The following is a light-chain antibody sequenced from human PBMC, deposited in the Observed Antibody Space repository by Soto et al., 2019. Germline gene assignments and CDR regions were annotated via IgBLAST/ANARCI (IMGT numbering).Light chain of an antibody. CDR2: EAS. J-gene: IGKJ2*01. Sequence: DIQMTQSPSTLSASIGDTVTITCRASQSISRWLAWYQQKPGKAPKLLIYEASSLEGGVLSRFSGSGSGTEFTLTISSLQPDDLATYYCQPYHSFHQFTFGQGTKLQFK. CDR3: QPYHSFHQFT. V-gene: IGKV1-5*03. CDR1: QSISRW.